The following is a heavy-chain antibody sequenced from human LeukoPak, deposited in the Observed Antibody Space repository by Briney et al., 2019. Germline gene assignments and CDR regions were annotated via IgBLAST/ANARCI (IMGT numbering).Heavy chain of an antibody. V-gene: IGHV1-69*13. CDR3: ARDYDILTGYHRWFDP. J-gene: IGHJ5*02. D-gene: IGHD3-9*01. Sequence: ASVKVSCKVSGGTFSSYPISWVRQAPGQGLEWMGGIIPIFGTADYAQKFQGRVTITADESTSTAYVELSSLRSEDTAVYYCARDYDILTGYHRWFDPWGQGTLVTVSS. CDR2: IIPIFGTA. CDR1: GGTFSSYP.